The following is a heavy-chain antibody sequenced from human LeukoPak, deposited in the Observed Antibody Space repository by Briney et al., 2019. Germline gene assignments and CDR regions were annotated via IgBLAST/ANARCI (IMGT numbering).Heavy chain of an antibody. D-gene: IGHD5-24*01. CDR2: ITGSSSYI. Sequence: ASVKVSCKVSGYTLTELSMHWVRQAPGKGLEWVSGITGSSSYIYYADSVKGRLTISRDNAQNSLYLQMNSLRAEDTAVYYCARGEMATITESIDYWGQGTLVTVSS. CDR3: ARGEMATITESIDY. J-gene: IGHJ4*02. CDR1: GYTLTELS. V-gene: IGHV3-21*01.